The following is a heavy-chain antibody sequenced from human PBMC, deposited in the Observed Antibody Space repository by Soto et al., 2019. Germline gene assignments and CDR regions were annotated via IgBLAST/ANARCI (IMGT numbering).Heavy chain of an antibody. V-gene: IGHV1-69*06. J-gene: IGHJ3*02. CDR3: ARTEPERRAFDI. CDR2: IIPIFGTA. CDR1: GGTFSSYA. D-gene: IGHD1-1*01. Sequence: SVKVSCKASGGTFSSYAISWVRQAPGQGLEWMGGIIPIFGTANYAQKFQGRVTITADKSTSTAYMELSSLRSEDTAVYYCARTEPERRAFDIWGQGTMVTVS.